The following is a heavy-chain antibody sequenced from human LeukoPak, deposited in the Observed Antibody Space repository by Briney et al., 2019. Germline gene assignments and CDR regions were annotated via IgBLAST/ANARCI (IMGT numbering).Heavy chain of an antibody. J-gene: IGHJ6*02. Sequence: SETLSLTCAVYGGSFSGYYWSWIRQPPGKGLEWIGEINRSGSTNYNPSLKSRVTISVDTSKNQFSLKLSSVTAADTAVYYCARGISGYDPHSYYYYGMDVWGQGTTVTVSS. CDR3: ARGISGYDPHSYYYYGMDV. D-gene: IGHD5-12*01. CDR2: INRSGST. V-gene: IGHV4-34*01. CDR1: GGSFSGYY.